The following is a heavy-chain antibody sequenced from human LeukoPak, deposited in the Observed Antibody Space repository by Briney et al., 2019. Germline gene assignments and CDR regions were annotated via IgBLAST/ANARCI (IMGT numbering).Heavy chain of an antibody. V-gene: IGHV3-66*01. D-gene: IGHD3-10*01. J-gene: IGHJ3*01. CDR2: IYSGGTT. CDR3: ARENRGAGTFDV. CDR1: GFTVRSNY. Sequence: GGSLRLSCAASGFTVRSNYISWVRQAPGKGLEWVSVIYSGGTTYYADSVRGRFTISRDSSKNTVYLQMNTLSAEDTAVYYCARENRGAGTFDVWGQGTMVTVSS.